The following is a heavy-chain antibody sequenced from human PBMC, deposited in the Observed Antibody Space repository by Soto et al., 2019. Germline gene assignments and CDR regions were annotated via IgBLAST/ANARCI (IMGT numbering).Heavy chain of an antibody. D-gene: IGHD3-9*01. J-gene: IGHJ3*02. CDR3: VRDQYNDITPDGFDI. V-gene: IGHV4-4*07. CDR2: VYTSGST. Sequence: PSETLSLTCTVSGGSIRSYYWSWIRQPAGKGLEWIGRVYTSGSTTYNPSLKSRVTLSVDPSKNQFSLNLRSVTAADTAVYYCVRDQYNDITPDGFDIWGQGTMVTVSS. CDR1: GGSIRSYY.